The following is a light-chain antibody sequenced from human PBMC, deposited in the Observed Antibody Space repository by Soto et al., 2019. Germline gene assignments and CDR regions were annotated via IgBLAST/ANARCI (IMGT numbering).Light chain of an antibody. CDR3: QQYNENLYL. CDR1: QRISTW. CDR2: DAS. J-gene: IGKJ2*01. Sequence: EIQMTQSPYPLSASVGDRVTITCRSSQRISTWVAWYQQRPGKAPKVLIYDASNLQSGVSSRFSGSGSGPECTLTISSLQPDDFATYYFQQYNENLYLFGQRTQLQMK. V-gene: IGKV1-5*01.